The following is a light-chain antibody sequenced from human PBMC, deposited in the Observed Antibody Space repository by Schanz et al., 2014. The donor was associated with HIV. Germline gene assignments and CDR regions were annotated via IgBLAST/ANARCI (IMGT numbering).Light chain of an antibody. CDR1: GSNIGYNY. CDR3: AVWDDSLKAVV. V-gene: IGLV1-51*01. CDR2: DVS. Sequence: QSVLTQPPSVSAAPGQKVTISCSGSGSNIGYNYVSWYQQFPGTAPKLMIYDVSNRPSGVPDRFSASKSGTSASLAISGLQSDDEADYYCAVWDDSLKAVVFGGGTKLTVL. J-gene: IGLJ3*02.